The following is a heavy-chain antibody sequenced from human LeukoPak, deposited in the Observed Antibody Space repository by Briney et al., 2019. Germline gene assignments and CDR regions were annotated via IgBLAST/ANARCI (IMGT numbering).Heavy chain of an antibody. Sequence: GGSLRHSCAASGFTVSSNYMSWVRQAPGKGLEWVSVIYSGGSTYYADSVKGRFTISRDNSKNTLYLQMNSLRAEDTAVYYCASITARHYDQGIGDYWGQGTLVTVSS. J-gene: IGHJ4*02. CDR3: ASITARHYDQGIGDY. CDR1: GFTVSSNY. V-gene: IGHV3-53*01. CDR2: IYSGGST. D-gene: IGHD3-22*01.